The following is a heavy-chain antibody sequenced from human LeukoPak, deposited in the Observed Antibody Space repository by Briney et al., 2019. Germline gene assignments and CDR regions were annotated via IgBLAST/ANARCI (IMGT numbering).Heavy chain of an antibody. V-gene: IGHV1-2*02. CDR2: INPNSGGT. CDR3: ARGYPRIAAAGKEYFQH. D-gene: IGHD6-13*01. J-gene: IGHJ1*01. CDR1: GYTFTGYY. Sequence: GASVKVSCKASGYTFTGYYMHWVRQAPGQGLEWIGWINPNSGGTNYAQKFQGRVTMTRDTSISTAYMELSRLRSDDTAVYYCARGYPRIAAAGKEYFQHWGQGTLVTVSS.